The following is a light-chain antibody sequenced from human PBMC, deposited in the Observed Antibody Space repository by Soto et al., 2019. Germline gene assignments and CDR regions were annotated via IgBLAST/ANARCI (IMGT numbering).Light chain of an antibody. CDR1: QSVSYN. CDR3: QQYKNWPPLT. V-gene: IGKV3-15*01. CDR2: GAF. Sequence: EIVMTQSPATLSVSPGETATLSCRASQSVSYNLAWYQQKPGQGPRLLIYGAFTRATGIPARFSGSGSGTEFPLTISSLPSEDFAVYYWQQYKNWPPLTFGGGNKVEIK. J-gene: IGKJ4*01.